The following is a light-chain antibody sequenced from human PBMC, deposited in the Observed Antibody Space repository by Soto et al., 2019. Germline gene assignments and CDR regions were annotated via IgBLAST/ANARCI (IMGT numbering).Light chain of an antibody. CDR1: QSVSSR. J-gene: IGKJ1*01. CDR2: GAS. CDR3: QHYNTWPWT. V-gene: IGKV3-15*01. Sequence: EIVMTQSPATLSVSPGERVTLSCRASQSVSSRLAWYQQKPGQSPRLLIYGASTRATGIPARFSGSGSGTEFILTISSLQSEDSATYYCQHYNTWPWTFGQGTKVDNK.